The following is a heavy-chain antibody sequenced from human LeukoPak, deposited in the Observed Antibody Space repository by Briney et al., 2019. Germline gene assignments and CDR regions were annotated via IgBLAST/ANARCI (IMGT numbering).Heavy chain of an antibody. CDR1: GFIFGNYA. Sequence: GGSLRLSCVASGFIFGNYAMTWVRQAPGKGLQWVSQISGTGGATLYADFARDRFTISRDNSKKTLYLQMSGLRVEDKAMYYCVKDPRDTYGTNWFVSWGQGTLLIVSS. CDR3: VKDPRDTYGTNWFVS. D-gene: IGHD2-21*01. J-gene: IGHJ5*01. CDR2: ISGTGGAT. V-gene: IGHV3-23*01.